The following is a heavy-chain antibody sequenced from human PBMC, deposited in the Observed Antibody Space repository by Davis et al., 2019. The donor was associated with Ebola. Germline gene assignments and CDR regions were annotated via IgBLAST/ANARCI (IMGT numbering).Heavy chain of an antibody. Sequence: GASLKISCVASGSTFSADWMHWVRQVPGKWLMYISRIKSDGSSADYADSVKGRFTVSRDNAKNTLYLQMNSLRAEDTAVYYCARALFYNLFNWLDPWGQGTLVTVSS. D-gene: IGHD5-24*01. V-gene: IGHV3-74*01. J-gene: IGHJ5*02. CDR2: IKSDGSSA. CDR3: ARALFYNLFNWLDP. CDR1: GSTFSADW.